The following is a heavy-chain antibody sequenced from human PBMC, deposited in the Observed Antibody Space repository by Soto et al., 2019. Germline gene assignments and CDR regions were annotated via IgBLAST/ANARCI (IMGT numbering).Heavy chain of an antibody. V-gene: IGHV5-10-1*01. CDR1: GYTFTRYW. D-gene: IGHD2-2*01. Sequence: GESLKISCKGSGYTFTRYWISWVRQMPGKGLELMGRIDPSDSYTTYNPSFQGHVSISADKSISTAFLQWSSLQASDTAMYFCARLVVPGAPMDVWGQGTTVTGSS. J-gene: IGHJ6*02. CDR3: ARLVVPGAPMDV. CDR2: IDPSDSYT.